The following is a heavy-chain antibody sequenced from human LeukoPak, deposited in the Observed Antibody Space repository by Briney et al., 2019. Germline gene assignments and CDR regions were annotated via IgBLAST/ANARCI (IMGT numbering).Heavy chain of an antibody. CDR3: ANYGGSLLYFQH. Sequence: PGGSLRLSCAASGFTFSSYAMSWARQAPGKGLEWVSAISGSGGSTYYADSVKGRFTISRDNSKNTLYLQMNSLRAEDTAVYYCANYGGSLLYFQHWGQGTLVTVSS. D-gene: IGHD2-15*01. CDR1: GFTFSSYA. CDR2: ISGSGGST. V-gene: IGHV3-23*01. J-gene: IGHJ1*01.